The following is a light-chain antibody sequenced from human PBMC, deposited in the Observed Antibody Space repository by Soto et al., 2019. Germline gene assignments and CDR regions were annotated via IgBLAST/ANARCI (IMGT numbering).Light chain of an antibody. CDR1: SSDVGGYNY. CDR3: CSNAGSYEV. CDR2: DVS. Sequence: QSVLTQPRSVSGSPGQSVTISCTGTSSDVGGYNYVSWYQQHPGKAPKGMIYDVSERPSGVPDRFSGSKSGNTASLTISGLQAEDEDDYYCCSNAGSYEVFGGGTKLTVL. V-gene: IGLV2-11*01. J-gene: IGLJ2*01.